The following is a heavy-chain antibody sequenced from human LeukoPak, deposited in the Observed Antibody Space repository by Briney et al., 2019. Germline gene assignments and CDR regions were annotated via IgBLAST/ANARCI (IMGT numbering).Heavy chain of an antibody. V-gene: IGHV3-23*01. CDR1: GFTFSSYA. CDR3: AKGRTKYTGWYSGGYFDY. CDR2: ISGSGGST. D-gene: IGHD6-19*01. J-gene: IGHJ4*02. Sequence: PGGSLRLSCAASGFTFSSYAMSWVRRAPGKGLEWVSAISGSGGSTYYAGSVKGRFTISRDNSKNTLYLQMNSLRAEDTAVYYCAKGRTKYTGWYSGGYFDYWGQGTLVTVSS.